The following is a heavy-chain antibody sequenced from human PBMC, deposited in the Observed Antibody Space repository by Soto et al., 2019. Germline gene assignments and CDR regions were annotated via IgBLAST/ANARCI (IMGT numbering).Heavy chain of an antibody. CDR1: GFSLTTSGVG. J-gene: IGHJ4*02. CDR3: AHRVLRTVFGLVTTTAIYFDF. V-gene: IGHV2-5*02. D-gene: IGHD3-3*01. CDR2: IYWDEDK. Sequence: QITLNESGPTQVKPRQTLTLTCTLSGFSLTTSGVGVGWIRQSPGKAPEWLALIYWDEDKRYSPSLKSRLTITKDTSKNLVVLTMADLDPGDTATYYCAHRVLRTVFGLVTTTAIYFDFWGQGTPVAVSS.